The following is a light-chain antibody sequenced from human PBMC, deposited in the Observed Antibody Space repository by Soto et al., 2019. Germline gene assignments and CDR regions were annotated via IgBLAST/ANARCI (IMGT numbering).Light chain of an antibody. CDR1: QSVSNNY. J-gene: IGKJ1*01. Sequence: EIVLTHSPGTLSLSPGERATLSCRASQSVSNNYLAWYQQKPGQGPRLLIYGASSRATGIPDRFSGSGSGTDFTLTISRLEPEDFAVYYCQQYGTPPQTFGQGTK. CDR3: QQYGTPPQT. V-gene: IGKV3-20*01. CDR2: GAS.